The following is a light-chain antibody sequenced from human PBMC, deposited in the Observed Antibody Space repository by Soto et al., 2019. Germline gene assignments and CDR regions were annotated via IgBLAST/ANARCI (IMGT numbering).Light chain of an antibody. CDR1: QSVNSRF. J-gene: IGKJ2*01. CDR3: QQYGDSPPNT. V-gene: IGKV3-20*01. CDR2: AAS. Sequence: EIVLTQSPGTLSLSPGESATLSCRASQSVNSRFLAWYQHKPGQAPRLLIYAASTRATGIPDRFSGSASGTDFTLTISRLKPEDFAVYYCQQYGDSPPNTFGQGTKLEIK.